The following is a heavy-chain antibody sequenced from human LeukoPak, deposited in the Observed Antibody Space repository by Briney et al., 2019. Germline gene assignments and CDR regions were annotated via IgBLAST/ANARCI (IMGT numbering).Heavy chain of an antibody. CDR2: ISGFNGNT. J-gene: IGHJ4*02. V-gene: IGHV1-18*01. Sequence: GAPVKVSCKASGYTFTTYGIAWVRQAPGQGLEWMGWISGFNGNTNYAQKVQDRLTMTTDTSTSTAYMELRSLASDDTAVYYCARGTRYCSSSMCFAGIYHFDYWGQGTLVTVSS. CDR3: ARGTRYCSSSMCFAGIYHFDY. CDR1: GYTFTTYG. D-gene: IGHD2-2*01.